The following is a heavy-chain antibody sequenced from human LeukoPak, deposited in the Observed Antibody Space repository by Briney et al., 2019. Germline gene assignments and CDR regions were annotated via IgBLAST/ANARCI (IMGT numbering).Heavy chain of an antibody. J-gene: IGHJ6*03. CDR3: ARHVSNPSAGYYYYYMDV. CDR2: INHSGST. V-gene: IGHV4-39*01. CDR1: GGSISSGGYY. Sequence: SETLSLTCTVSGGSISSGGYYWSWIRQPPGKGLEWIGEINHSGSTNYNPSLKSRVTISVDTSKNQFSLKLSSVTAADTAVYYCARHVSNPSAGYYYYYMDVWGKGTTVTVSS. D-gene: IGHD4-11*01.